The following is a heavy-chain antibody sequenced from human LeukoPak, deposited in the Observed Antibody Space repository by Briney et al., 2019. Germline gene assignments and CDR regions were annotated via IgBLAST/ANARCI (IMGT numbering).Heavy chain of an antibody. J-gene: IGHJ4*02. CDR1: GFTFSSYG. CDR2: IRYDGSNK. V-gene: IGHV3-30*02. Sequence: GGSLSLSCAASGFTFSSYGMHWVRQAPGKGLEWVAFIRYDGSNKYYADSVKGRFTISTDNSKNTLYLQMNSLRAEDTAVYYCAKVRAGYYDSSGYHGYWGQGTLVTVSS. D-gene: IGHD3-22*01. CDR3: AKVRAGYYDSSGYHGY.